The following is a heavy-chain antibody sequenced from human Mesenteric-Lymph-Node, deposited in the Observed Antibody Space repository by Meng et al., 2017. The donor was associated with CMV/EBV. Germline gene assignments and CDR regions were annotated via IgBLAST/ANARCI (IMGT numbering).Heavy chain of an antibody. CDR2: INHSGST. Sequence: QLQLHQRGHMLLTPSWTLSVPWAVDGGSLSGYYLNWIRQSPEKVLEWVGEINHSGSTTYNPSFTSRIIISVDTSTNQISLNMSSVTAADTAVYYCARGSSYDILTGYFDYWGQGALVTVSS. D-gene: IGHD3-9*01. J-gene: IGHJ4*02. V-gene: IGHV4-34*01. CDR1: GGSLSGYY. CDR3: ARGSSYDILTGYFDY.